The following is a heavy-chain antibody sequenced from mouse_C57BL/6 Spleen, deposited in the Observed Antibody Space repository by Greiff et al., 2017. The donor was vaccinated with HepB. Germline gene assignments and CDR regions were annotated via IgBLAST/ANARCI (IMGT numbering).Heavy chain of an antibody. D-gene: IGHD1-1*01. V-gene: IGHV1-75*01. CDR1: GYTFTDYY. CDR3: ARSGYYGSSSFDY. Sequence: QVQLKESGPELVKPGASVKISCKASGYTFTDYYINWVKQRPGQGLEWIGWIFPGSGSTYYNEKFKGKATLTVDKSSSTAYMLLSSLTSEDSAVYFCARSGYYGSSSFDYWGQGTTLTVSS. CDR2: IFPGSGST. J-gene: IGHJ2*01.